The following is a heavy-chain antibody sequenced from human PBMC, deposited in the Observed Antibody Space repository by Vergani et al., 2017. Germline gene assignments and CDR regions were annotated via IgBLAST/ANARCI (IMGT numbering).Heavy chain of an antibody. D-gene: IGHD3-3*01. V-gene: IGHV4-59*01. J-gene: IGHJ4*02. CDR2: IYYSGST. Sequence: QVQLQESGPGLVKPSETLSLTCTVSGGSISSYYWSWIRQPPGKGLEWIGYIYYSGSTNYNPSLKSRVTISVDTSKNQFSLKRSSVTAADTAVYYCARGQAVLGVVIPYFDYWGQGTLVTVSA. CDR1: GGSISSYY. CDR3: ARGQAVLGVVIPYFDY.